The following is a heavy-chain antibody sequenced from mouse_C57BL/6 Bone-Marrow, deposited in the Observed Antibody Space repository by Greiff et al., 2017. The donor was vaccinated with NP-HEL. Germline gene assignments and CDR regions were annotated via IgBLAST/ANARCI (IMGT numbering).Heavy chain of an antibody. CDR3: ARVYGRSYGYYAMCY. D-gene: IGHD1-1*01. Sequence: VQLQQSGAELARPGASVKLSCKASGYTFTSYGISWVKQRTGQGLEWIGEVYPRSGNTYYNEKFKGKATLTADKSSSTAYMELRSLTSEDSAVYVCARVYGRSYGYYAMCYWGQGTSVTVSS. J-gene: IGHJ4*01. CDR2: VYPRSGNT. CDR1: GYTFTSYG. V-gene: IGHV1-81*01.